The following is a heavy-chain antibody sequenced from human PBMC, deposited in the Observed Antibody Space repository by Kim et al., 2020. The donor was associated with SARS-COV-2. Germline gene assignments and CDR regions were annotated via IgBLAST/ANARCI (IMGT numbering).Heavy chain of an antibody. D-gene: IGHD4-17*01. CDR3: AREITVTTEYHFDS. V-gene: IGHV3-33*01. J-gene: IGHJ4*02. Sequence: YADSGKGRFTIFRDNSKNTLYLQMNYLRAEDTAMYFCAREITVTTEYHFDSWGQGTLVTVSS.